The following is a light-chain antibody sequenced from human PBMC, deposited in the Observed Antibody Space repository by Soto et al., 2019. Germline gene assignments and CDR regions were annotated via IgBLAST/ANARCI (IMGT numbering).Light chain of an antibody. CDR2: AAS. J-gene: IGKJ1*01. V-gene: IGKV1-39*01. Sequence: DIQMTQSPSSLSASVGDRVTITCRASQSISSYLNWYQQKPGKAPKLLIYAASSLQSGVPSRFSGSGSGTDFTLTISSLQPEDFAVYHCQQYGSSPSTFVQGSKV. CDR1: QSISSY. CDR3: QQYGSSPST.